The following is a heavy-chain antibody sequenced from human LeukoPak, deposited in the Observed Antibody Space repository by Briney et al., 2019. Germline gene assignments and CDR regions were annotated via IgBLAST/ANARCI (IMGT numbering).Heavy chain of an antibody. J-gene: IGHJ1*01. D-gene: IGHD3-16*01. Sequence: PGGSLRLSCAASGFTFSSYSMNWVRQAPGKGLEWVSYISSSSSTIYYADSVKGRFTISRDNAKNSLYLQMNSLRAEDTAVYYCASALRMTRGPNVSQHWGQGTLVTVSS. V-gene: IGHV3-48*04. CDR1: GFTFSSYS. CDR3: ASALRMTRGPNVSQH. CDR2: ISSSSSTI.